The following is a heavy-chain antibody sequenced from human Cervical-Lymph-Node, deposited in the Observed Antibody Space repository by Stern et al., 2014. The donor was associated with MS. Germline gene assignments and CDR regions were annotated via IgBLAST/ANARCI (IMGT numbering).Heavy chain of an antibody. Sequence: EVQLLESGGGLVQPGGSLRLSCAASGFTFSSYDMHWVRQATGKGLEWVSAIGTAGDTYYPGSAKGRFTISRENAKNSLYLEMNSLRAGDTAVYYCARDVGDGYFDYWGQGTLVTVSS. CDR3: ARDVGDGYFDY. D-gene: IGHD5-24*01. CDR1: GFTFSSYD. CDR2: IGTAGDT. V-gene: IGHV3-13*01. J-gene: IGHJ4*02.